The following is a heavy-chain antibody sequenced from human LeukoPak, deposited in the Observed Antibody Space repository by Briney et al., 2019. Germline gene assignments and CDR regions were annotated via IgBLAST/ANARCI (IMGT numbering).Heavy chain of an antibody. J-gene: IGHJ4*02. CDR2: IYHSGST. CDR3: AREYSNSYVDY. Sequence: SETLSLTCTVSGYSVSSGYYWGWIRQPPGKGLEWIGSIYHSGSTYYNPFPKSRVTISVDTSKNQFSLKLSSVTAADTAVYYCAREYSNSYVDYWGQGTLVTVSS. CDR1: GYSVSSGYY. D-gene: IGHD4-11*01. V-gene: IGHV4-38-2*02.